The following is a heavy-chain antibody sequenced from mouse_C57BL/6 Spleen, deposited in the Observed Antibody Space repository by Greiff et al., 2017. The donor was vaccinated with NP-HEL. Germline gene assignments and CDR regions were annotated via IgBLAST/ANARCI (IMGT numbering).Heavy chain of an antibody. D-gene: IGHD2-4*01. CDR1: GYTFTSYW. V-gene: IGHV1-61*01. CDR3: ARYYYDYDGLYYFDY. J-gene: IGHJ2*01. CDR2: IYPSDSET. Sequence: QVQLQQPGAELVRPGSSVKLSCKASGYTFTSYWMDWVKQRPGQGLEWIGNIYPSDSETHYNQKFKDKATLTVDKSSSTAYMQLSSLTSEDSAVYYCARYYYDYDGLYYFDYWGQGTTLTVSS.